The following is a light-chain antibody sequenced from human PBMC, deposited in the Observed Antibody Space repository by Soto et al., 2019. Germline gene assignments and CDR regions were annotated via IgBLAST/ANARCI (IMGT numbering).Light chain of an antibody. Sequence: EIVLTQSPATLSLSPGERATLSCGASQSVSRNYLAWYXXXPGLAXXLXXYDASIRATGIPDRFSGSGSGXXXXXXXXXXEPEDFAVYYCQQYGSAVTFGGGTKVDIK. CDR3: QQYGSAVT. CDR2: DAS. J-gene: IGKJ4*01. CDR1: QSVSRNY. V-gene: IGKV3D-20*01.